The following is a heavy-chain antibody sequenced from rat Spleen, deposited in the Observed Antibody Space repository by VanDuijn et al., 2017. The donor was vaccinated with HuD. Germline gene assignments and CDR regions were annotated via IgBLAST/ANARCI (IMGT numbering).Heavy chain of an antibody. J-gene: IGHJ2*01. V-gene: IGHV5S13*01. D-gene: IGHD2-1*01. Sequence: EVQLVESGGGLVQPGRSLKLSCAASGFTFSNYGMAWVRQAPTKGLEWVASITVTGGSIYYPDSVKGRFTISRANSENTVYLQMNSLRSEDTATYYCARSTYDYFDYWGQGVMLTVSS. CDR2: ITVTGGSI. CDR1: GFTFSNYG. CDR3: ARSTYDYFDY.